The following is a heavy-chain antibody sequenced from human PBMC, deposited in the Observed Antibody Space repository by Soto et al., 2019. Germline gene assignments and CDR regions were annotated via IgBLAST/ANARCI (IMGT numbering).Heavy chain of an antibody. V-gene: IGHV3-23*01. Sequence: EVQLLESGGGLVQPGGSLRLSCAASGFTFSNYAMSWVRQAPGKGREWVSTISGSDGITYYADSVKGRFTISRDNSKNTLFLQMNSLRAEDTAVDYCAKSQWLSHFDFWGQGTLVTVSS. CDR2: ISGSDGIT. CDR3: AKSQWLSHFDF. J-gene: IGHJ4*02. CDR1: GFTFSNYA. D-gene: IGHD6-19*01.